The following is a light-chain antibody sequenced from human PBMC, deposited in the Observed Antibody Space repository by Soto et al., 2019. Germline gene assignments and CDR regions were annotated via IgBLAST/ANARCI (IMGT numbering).Light chain of an antibody. CDR2: AGS. CDR1: QNINYY. CDR3: QQAFSSQCT. Sequence: DIRMTQSPSSLSASVGDRVTIACRASQNINYYLNWYQQKSGKAPKLLIYAGSTLQSGVSSRFSGSGSGTNVTLTITCLQQDDFATYYCQQAFSSQCTLGQGTK. V-gene: IGKV1-39*01. J-gene: IGKJ1*01.